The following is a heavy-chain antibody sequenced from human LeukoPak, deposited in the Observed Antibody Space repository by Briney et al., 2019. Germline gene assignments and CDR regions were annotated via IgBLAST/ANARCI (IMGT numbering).Heavy chain of an antibody. CDR2: ISYDGSTT. D-gene: IGHD6-6*01. CDR3: AKPEYSSSSPFDY. CDR1: GFTFSSIA. V-gene: IGHV3-30-3*02. J-gene: IGHJ4*02. Sequence: PGQSLRLSCAASGFTFSSIAMHWVRQAPGKGLEWVAVISYDGSTTYYADSVKGRFTISRDNSKNTLYLQMNSLRAEDTAVYYCAKPEYSSSSPFDYWGQGTLVTVSS.